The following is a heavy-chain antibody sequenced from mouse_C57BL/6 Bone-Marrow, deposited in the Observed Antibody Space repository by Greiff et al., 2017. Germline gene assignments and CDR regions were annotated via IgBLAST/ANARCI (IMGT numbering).Heavy chain of an antibody. CDR2: IHPNSGST. D-gene: IGHD2-3*01. CDR1: GYTFTSYW. Sequence: VQLQQPGAELVKPGASVKLSCKASGYTFTSYWMHWVKQRPGQGLEWIGMIHPNSGSTNYNEKFKSKATLTVDKSSSTAYMQLSSLTSEDSAVYYCARDDGYYEAMDYWGQGTSVTVSS. J-gene: IGHJ4*01. V-gene: IGHV1-64*01. CDR3: ARDDGYYEAMDY.